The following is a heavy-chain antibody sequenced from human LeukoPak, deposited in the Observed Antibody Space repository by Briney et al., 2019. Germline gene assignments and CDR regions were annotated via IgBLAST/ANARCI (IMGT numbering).Heavy chain of an antibody. V-gene: IGHV4-34*01. Sequence: PSETLSLTCAVYGGSFSGYYWSWIRQPPGKGLEWIGEINHSGSTNYNPSLKSRVTMSVDTSKNQFSLNLRSVTAADTAFYYCASQTLPGWYFNVWGRGTLVTVSS. CDR1: GGSFSGYY. CDR2: INHSGST. J-gene: IGHJ2*01. CDR3: ASQTLPGWYFNV.